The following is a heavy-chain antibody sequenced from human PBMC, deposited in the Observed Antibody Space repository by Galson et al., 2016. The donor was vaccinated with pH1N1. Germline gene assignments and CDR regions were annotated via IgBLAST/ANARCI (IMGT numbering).Heavy chain of an antibody. J-gene: IGHJ6*02. CDR2: IWFDGSSK. CDR3: ARLGVRIAAPGEDYYDGMDV. D-gene: IGHD6-13*01. V-gene: IGHV3-33*01. Sequence: SLRLSCASSGFTFNKFGMHWVRQAPGKGLEWVAVIWFDGSSKYYAHSVLGRFTISRDNSKNKLFLQMNSLRGDDTAVYYCARLGVRIAAPGEDYYDGMDVWGQGTTVTVSS. CDR1: GFTFNKFG.